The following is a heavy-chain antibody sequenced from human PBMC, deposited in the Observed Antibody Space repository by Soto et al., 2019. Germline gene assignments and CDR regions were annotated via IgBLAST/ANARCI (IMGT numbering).Heavy chain of an antibody. J-gene: IGHJ4*02. CDR3: ASDILFDY. CDR2: INAGNGNT. D-gene: IGHD2-15*01. CDR1: GYTFTSYA. Sequence: QVQLVQSGAEEKKPGASVKVSCKASGYTFTSYAMHWVRQAPGQRLEWMGWINAGNGNTKYSQKFQGRVTITRDTSASTAYMKLSSLRSEDTAVYYCASDILFDYWGQGTLVTVSS. V-gene: IGHV1-3*05.